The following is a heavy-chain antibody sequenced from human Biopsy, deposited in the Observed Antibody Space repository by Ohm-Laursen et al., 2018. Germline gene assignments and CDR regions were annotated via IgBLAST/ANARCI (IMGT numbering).Heavy chain of an antibody. CDR3: AADINVWNVNY. CDR2: FAPENGKT. J-gene: IGHJ4*02. V-gene: IGHV1-24*01. Sequence: ASVNVSCKLSGSTLTELSMHWVRQAPGRGLEWMGGFAPENGKTIYAQKFQGRVTMTEDTSTDTAYMELSSLRSEDTAVYYCAADINVWNVNYWGQGTQVTVSS. D-gene: IGHD1-1*01. CDR1: GSTLTELS.